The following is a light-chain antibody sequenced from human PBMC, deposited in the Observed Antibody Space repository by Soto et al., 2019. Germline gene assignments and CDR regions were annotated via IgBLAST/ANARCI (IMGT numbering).Light chain of an antibody. CDR2: AAS. V-gene: IGKV1-9*01. CDR3: PQYYRSSIT. J-gene: IGKJ5*01. Sequence: DIQFTQSPSFLSASVGDRVTITCRASQGIRSYLAWYQPKPGKAPKIVIYAASTLQSGVPSRFSGSGSGTEFTLTISSLQPEDFATYYCPQYYRSSITFGQGTRLEIK. CDR1: QGIRSY.